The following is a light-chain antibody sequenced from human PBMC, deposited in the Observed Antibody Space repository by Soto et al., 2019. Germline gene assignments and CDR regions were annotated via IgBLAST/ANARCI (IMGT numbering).Light chain of an antibody. CDR2: DVN. CDR1: SSDVGGYNY. J-gene: IGLJ2*01. V-gene: IGLV2-8*01. CDR3: NSYGGTNNYVV. Sequence: QSALTQPPSASGSPGQSVTISCTGTSSDVGGYNYVSWYRQHPGKAPQLIIHDVNKRPSGVPDRFSGSKSGNTASLTVSGLQAEDEADYFCNSYGGTNNYVVFGGGTKVTVL.